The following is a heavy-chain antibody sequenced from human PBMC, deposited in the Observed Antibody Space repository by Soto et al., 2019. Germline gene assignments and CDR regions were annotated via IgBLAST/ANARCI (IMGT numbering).Heavy chain of an antibody. J-gene: IGHJ4*02. Sequence: QVHLVQSGAEVRNPGASVKVSCKTSGYSYTTYSIHWVRQAPGHRLEWMGWLNAATGKPRYSERFQGRLTIAGATSATTVFMELSSLTSKDTAVYYCARAYSNGQTPNYDFDFWGQGTLVTVSS. CDR2: LNAATGKP. D-gene: IGHD6-19*01. CDR3: ARAYSNGQTPNYDFDF. CDR1: GYSYTTYS. V-gene: IGHV1-3*01.